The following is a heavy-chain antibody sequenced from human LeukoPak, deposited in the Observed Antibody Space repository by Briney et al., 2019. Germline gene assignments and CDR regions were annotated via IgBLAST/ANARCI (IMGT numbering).Heavy chain of an antibody. CDR1: GSRFTSYW. CDR3: ARMGEGYSYGNFDY. D-gene: IGHD5-18*01. CDR2: IYPGDSDT. V-gene: IGHV5-51*01. J-gene: IGHJ4*02. Sequence: GESLKISSNASGSRFTSYWIGWVRQMPGKGLEWMGTIYPGDSDTRYSPSFQGQVTISADKSISTAYLQWSSLRASDTAMYYCARMGEGYSYGNFDYWGQGTLVTVSS.